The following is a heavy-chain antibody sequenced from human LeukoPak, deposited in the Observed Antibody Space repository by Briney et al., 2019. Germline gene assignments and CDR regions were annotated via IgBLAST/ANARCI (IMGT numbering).Heavy chain of an antibody. J-gene: IGHJ4*02. Sequence: GGSLRLSCAASGFTFSSYSMNWVRQAPGKGLEWVSSISSSSSYIYYADSVKGRFTISRDNSKNTLYLQMNSLRAEDTAVYYCAKTEASGTYYFDYWGQGTLVTVSS. CDR2: ISSSSSYI. CDR3: AKTEASGTYYFDY. V-gene: IGHV3-21*04. D-gene: IGHD1-14*01. CDR1: GFTFSSYS.